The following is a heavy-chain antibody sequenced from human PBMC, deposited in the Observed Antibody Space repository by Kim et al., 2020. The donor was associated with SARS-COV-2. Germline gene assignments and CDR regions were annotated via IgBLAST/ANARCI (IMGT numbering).Heavy chain of an antibody. CDR2: IRSKAYGGTT. CDR1: GFTFGDYA. Sequence: GGSLRLSCTASGFTFGDYAMSWFRQAPGKGLEWVGFIRSKAYGGTTEYAASVKGRFTISRDDSKSISYLQMNSLKTEDTAVYYCTRDGADILTGYTRDAFDIWGQGTMVTVSS. J-gene: IGHJ3*02. CDR3: TRDGADILTGYTRDAFDI. V-gene: IGHV3-49*03. D-gene: IGHD3-9*01.